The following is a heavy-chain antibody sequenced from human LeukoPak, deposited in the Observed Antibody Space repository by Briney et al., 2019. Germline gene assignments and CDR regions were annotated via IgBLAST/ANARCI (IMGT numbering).Heavy chain of an antibody. CDR3: AKRLTQLDY. V-gene: IGHV3-23*01. J-gene: IGHJ4*02. Sequence: GGSLRLSCAASGFTFSSYAMSWVRQAPGKGLDLFSAISCSGCSTSYADSVKRRFTISRHNSKNTLYLQMNSLRAEDTAVYYCAKRLTQLDYWGQGTLVTVSS. D-gene: IGHD4-23*01. CDR1: GFTFSSYA. CDR2: ISCSGCST.